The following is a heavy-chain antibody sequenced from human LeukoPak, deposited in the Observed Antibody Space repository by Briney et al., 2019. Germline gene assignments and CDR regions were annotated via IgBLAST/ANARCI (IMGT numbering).Heavy chain of an antibody. D-gene: IGHD2-2*02. CDR2: IHHSGST. V-gene: IGHV4-59*08. Sequence: SETLSLTCTVSGGSISSYYWSWIRQPPGKGLEWIGYIHHSGSTNYNPSLMSRVTISVDTSKNQFSLKLSSVTAADTAVYYCARAGVVPAAINRAFDIWGQGSVVTVSS. CDR3: ARAGVVPAAINRAFDI. CDR1: GGSISSYY. J-gene: IGHJ3*02.